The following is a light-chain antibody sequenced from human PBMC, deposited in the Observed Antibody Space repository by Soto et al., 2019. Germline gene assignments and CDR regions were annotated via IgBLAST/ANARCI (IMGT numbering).Light chain of an antibody. CDR3: QQYNNWPLT. J-gene: IGKJ4*01. CDR2: RAS. V-gene: IGKV3-15*01. Sequence: EMVMTQSPATLSVSPGESATLSCRASQSVSSFLAWYQQKPGQAPRLLVYRASTRATGIPARFSGSGSGTEFTLTISSLQSADFAVYYCQQYNNWPLTFGGGTRVEIK. CDR1: QSVSSF.